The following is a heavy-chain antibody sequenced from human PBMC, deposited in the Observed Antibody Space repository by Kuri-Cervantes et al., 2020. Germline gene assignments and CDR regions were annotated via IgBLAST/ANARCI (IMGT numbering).Heavy chain of an antibody. Sequence: SLKISCAAFGFTFDDYAMHWVRQAPGKGLEWVSGISWNSGSIGYADSVKGRFTISRDNAKNSLYLQMNSLRAGDTAVYYCAALGSYLYWGQGTLVTVSS. CDR3: AALGSYLY. V-gene: IGHV3-9*01. J-gene: IGHJ4*02. D-gene: IGHD3-10*01. CDR1: GFTFDDYA. CDR2: ISWNSGSI.